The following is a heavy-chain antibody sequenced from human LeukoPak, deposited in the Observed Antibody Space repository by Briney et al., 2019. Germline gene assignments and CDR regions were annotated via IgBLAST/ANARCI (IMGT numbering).Heavy chain of an antibody. CDR1: GFTFSSYS. Sequence: PGGSLRLSCAASGFTFSSYSMNWVRQAPGKGLEWVSSISSSSSYIYYADSVKGRFTISRDNANNSLYLQMNSLRAEDTAVYYCVRDRSYTGIDFDYWGQGTLVTVSS. D-gene: IGHD3-16*02. J-gene: IGHJ4*02. CDR3: VRDRSYTGIDFDY. CDR2: ISSSSSYI. V-gene: IGHV3-21*01.